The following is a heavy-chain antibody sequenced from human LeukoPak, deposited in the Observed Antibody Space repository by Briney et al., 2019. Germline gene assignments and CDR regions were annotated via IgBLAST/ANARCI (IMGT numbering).Heavy chain of an antibody. V-gene: IGHV3-30*02. CDR2: IRYDGSNK. J-gene: IGHJ3*02. CDR3: AKDGGSDPDSFDI. CDR1: RFTFSRYG. Sequence: GGSLRLSCAASRFTFSRYGMHWVRQAPGKGLEWLAFIRYDGSNKNYADSVKGRFTISRDNTKNSLYLQMNSLRAEDTAVYYCAKDGGSDPDSFDIWGQGTMVTVSS. D-gene: IGHD2-15*01.